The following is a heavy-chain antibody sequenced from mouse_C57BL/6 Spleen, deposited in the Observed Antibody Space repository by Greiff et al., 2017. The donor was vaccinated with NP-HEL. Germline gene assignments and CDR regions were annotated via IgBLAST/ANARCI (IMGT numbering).Heavy chain of an antibody. CDR2: IHPNSGST. D-gene: IGHD1-1*01. V-gene: IGHV1-64*01. CDR1: GYTFTSYW. CDR3: TRSQYYDGSSKSPYWYVDV. J-gene: IGHJ1*03. Sequence: VQLQQSGAELVKPGASVKLSCKASGYTFTSYWMHWVKQRPGQGLEWIGMIHPNSGSTNYNEKFKSKATLTVDKSSSTAYLQLSSLTSEDSAVYYCTRSQYYDGSSKSPYWYVDVWGTGATVTIAS.